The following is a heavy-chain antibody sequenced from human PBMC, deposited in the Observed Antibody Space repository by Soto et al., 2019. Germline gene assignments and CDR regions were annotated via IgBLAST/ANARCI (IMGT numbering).Heavy chain of an antibody. CDR2: INSYNGNT. Sequence: QVQLVQSGAEVKKPGASVKVSCKASGCTFTNYGINWVRQAPGQGLEWVGWINSYNGNTNYAQRLQGRVTMTTDTSTSTANMELRSLRSDDTAVYYCARGSSPVDFDYWGQGTLVTVSS. D-gene: IGHD6-13*01. J-gene: IGHJ4*02. CDR1: GCTFTNYG. CDR3: ARGSSPVDFDY. V-gene: IGHV1-18*01.